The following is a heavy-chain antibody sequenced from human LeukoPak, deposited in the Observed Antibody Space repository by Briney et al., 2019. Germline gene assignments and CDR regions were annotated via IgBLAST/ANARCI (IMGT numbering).Heavy chain of an antibody. V-gene: IGHV1-2*02. CDR1: GYTFTGYY. Sequence: ASVKVSCKASGYTFTGYYMHWVRQAPGQGLEWMGWINPNSGGTNYAQKFQGRVTITADESTSTAYMELNSLRSEDTAVYFCATDTSITAAGNLTYWGQGTLVTVSS. CDR3: ATDTSITAAGNLTY. CDR2: INPNSGGT. J-gene: IGHJ4*02. D-gene: IGHD6-13*01.